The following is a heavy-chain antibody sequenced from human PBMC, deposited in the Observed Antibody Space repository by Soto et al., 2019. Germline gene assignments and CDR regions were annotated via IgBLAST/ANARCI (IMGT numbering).Heavy chain of an antibody. CDR1: GGAISSYY. V-gene: IGHV4-59*08. D-gene: IGHD1-26*01. Sequence: QVQLQESGAGLVKPSETLSLTCTVSGGAISSYYWSWIRQPPGKGLEWIGYIYYSGSTNYNPSLKSRVTISVDTSQNQFSLNLSSVTDADTAVYYCARRYGGNLDYWGQGTLVTVSS. CDR3: ARRYGGNLDY. J-gene: IGHJ4*02. CDR2: IYYSGST.